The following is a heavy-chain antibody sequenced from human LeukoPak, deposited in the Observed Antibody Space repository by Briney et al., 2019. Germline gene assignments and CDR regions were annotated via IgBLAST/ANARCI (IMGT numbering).Heavy chain of an antibody. CDR2: INHSGST. Sequence: SETLSLTCAVYGGSFSGYYWSWIRRPPGKGLEWIGEINHSGSTNYNPSLKSRVTISVDTSKNQFSPKLSSVTAADTAVYYCARARYYYGSGNLDYWGQGTLVTVSS. V-gene: IGHV4-34*01. D-gene: IGHD3-10*01. CDR3: ARARYYYGSGNLDY. J-gene: IGHJ4*02. CDR1: GGSFSGYY.